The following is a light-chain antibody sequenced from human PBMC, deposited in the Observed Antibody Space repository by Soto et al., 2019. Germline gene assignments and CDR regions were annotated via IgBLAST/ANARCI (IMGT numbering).Light chain of an antibody. CDR3: QQRSNWIT. V-gene: IGKV3D-20*02. J-gene: IGKJ5*01. CDR2: DAS. CDR1: QSVSSSY. Sequence: EIVWTQSPGTLSLSPGERATLSCRASQSVSSSYLAWYQQKPGQAPRLLIYDASNRATGIPARFSGSGSGTDSTLTISSLQPEDFAVDYCQQRSNWITFGQGTRREIK.